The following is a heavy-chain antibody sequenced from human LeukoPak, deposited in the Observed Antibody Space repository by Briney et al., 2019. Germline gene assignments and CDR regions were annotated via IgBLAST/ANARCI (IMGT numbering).Heavy chain of an antibody. D-gene: IGHD6-6*01. CDR3: ARISAEYSSSIGDY. V-gene: IGHV4-34*01. CDR2: INHSGST. CDR1: GGSFSGYY. Sequence: SETLSLTCAVYGGSFSGYYWSWIRQPPGKGLEWIGEINHSGSTNYNPSLKSRVTISVDTSKNQSSLKLSSVTAADTAVYYCARISAEYSSSIGDYWGQGTLVTVSS. J-gene: IGHJ4*02.